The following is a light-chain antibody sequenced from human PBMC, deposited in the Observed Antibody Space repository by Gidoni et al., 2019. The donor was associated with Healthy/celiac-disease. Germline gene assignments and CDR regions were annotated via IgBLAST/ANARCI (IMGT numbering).Light chain of an antibody. CDR1: QSVSSSY. Sequence: EIVLTQSPGTLSLSPGERATLSCRASQSVSSSYLAWYQQKPVQAPRLLIDGASRRATVIPDRFSGSGSGTDFTLTISRLEPEDFAVYYCQQYGSSPLFTFGPGTKVDIK. V-gene: IGKV3-20*01. CDR2: GAS. J-gene: IGKJ3*01. CDR3: QQYGSSPLFT.